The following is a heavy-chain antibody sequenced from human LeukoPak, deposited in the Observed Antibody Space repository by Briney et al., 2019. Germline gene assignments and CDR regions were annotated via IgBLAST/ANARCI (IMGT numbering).Heavy chain of an antibody. Sequence: GASVTVSCKASGYTFSSYGISWVRQAPGQGLEWMAWISAYNGKTNFARKFRGRVTMTTDTSTSTAYMEPRSLRSDDTAIYYCARDRNPYYDGSGYGYCWGQGTLVTVSS. CDR1: GYTFSSYG. CDR2: ISAYNGKT. V-gene: IGHV1-18*01. D-gene: IGHD3-22*01. J-gene: IGHJ4*02. CDR3: ARDRNPYYDGSGYGYC.